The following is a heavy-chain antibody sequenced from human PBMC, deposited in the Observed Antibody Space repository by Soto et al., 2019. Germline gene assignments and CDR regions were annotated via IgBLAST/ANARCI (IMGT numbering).Heavy chain of an antibody. V-gene: IGHV4-30-4*01. Sequence: QVQLQESGPGLVKPSQTLSLTCTVSGGSINSGDYYWSWIRQPPGYVLEWIGYIYYSGSTYYNPHLERRVISPADTANNQFTLNLSSVTAADTAVYYRARDRLAGSRRDPWGQGTLVTVSS. D-gene: IGHD6-13*01. J-gene: IGHJ5*02. CDR2: IYYSGST. CDR1: GGSINSGDYY. CDR3: ARDRLAGSRRDP.